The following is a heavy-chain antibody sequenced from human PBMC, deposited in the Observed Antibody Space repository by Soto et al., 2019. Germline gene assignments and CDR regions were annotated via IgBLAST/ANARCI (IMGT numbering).Heavy chain of an antibody. Sequence: QVQLVQSGAEVKKPGSSVKVSCRASGGHFDRFALSWLRQAHGQGLEWMGGIIPFLSATTYAQKFQGRVTFTADESASTLYLELRSLTSDDTAVYYCARGEDDYGDFGSMDVWGQGTSVTVSS. CDR1: GGHFDRFA. CDR3: ARGEDDYGDFGSMDV. CDR2: IIPFLSAT. J-gene: IGHJ6*02. V-gene: IGHV1-69*01. D-gene: IGHD4-17*01.